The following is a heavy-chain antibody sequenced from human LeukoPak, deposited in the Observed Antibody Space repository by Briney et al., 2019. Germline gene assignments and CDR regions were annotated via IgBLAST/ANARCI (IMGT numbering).Heavy chain of an antibody. J-gene: IGHJ4*02. V-gene: IGHV3-7*01. CDR1: GFIFSNYW. CDR3: ARDNDGALDY. Sequence: GGFVRLSCAAPGFIFSNYWMAWVRQAPGEGLEWVANIRHDESERYYVDSVKGRFTISRDNAKNSLYLQMNSLRADDTAVYYCARDNDGALDYWGQGTLVTVSS. D-gene: IGHD1-1*01. CDR2: IRHDESER.